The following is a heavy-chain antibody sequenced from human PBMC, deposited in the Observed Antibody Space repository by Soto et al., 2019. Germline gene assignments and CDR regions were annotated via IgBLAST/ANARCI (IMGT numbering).Heavy chain of an antibody. CDR3: ARGGLSDSSGYYPYYFDY. V-gene: IGHV4-31*03. CDR1: GGSISSGVYY. CDR2: IYYSGST. J-gene: IGHJ4*02. Sequence: PSETLSLTCTVSGGSISSGVYYWSWIRQHPGKGLEWIGYIYYSGSTYYNPSLKSRVTISVDTSKNQFPLKLSSVTAADTAVYYCARGGLSDSSGYYPYYFDYWGQGTLVTVSS. D-gene: IGHD3-22*01.